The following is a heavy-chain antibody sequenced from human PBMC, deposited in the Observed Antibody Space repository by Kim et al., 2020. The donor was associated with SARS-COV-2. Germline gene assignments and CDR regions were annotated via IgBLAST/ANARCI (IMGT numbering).Heavy chain of an antibody. CDR2: IYYSGST. CDR1: GGSISSGGYY. Sequence: SETLSLTCTVSGGSISSGGYYWSWIRQHPGKGLEWIGYIYYSGSTYYNPSLKSRVTISVDTSKNQFSLKLSSVTAADTAVYYCARERGHSDYGSGSYFEGAWFDPWVQGTLVTVSS. V-gene: IGHV4-31*03. J-gene: IGHJ5*02. CDR3: ARERGHSDYGSGSYFEGAWFDP. D-gene: IGHD3-10*01.